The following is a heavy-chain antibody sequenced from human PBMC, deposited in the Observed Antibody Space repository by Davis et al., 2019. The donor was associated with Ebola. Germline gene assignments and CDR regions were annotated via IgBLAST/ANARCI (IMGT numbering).Heavy chain of an antibody. J-gene: IGHJ6*04. CDR2: IDWDDDK. V-gene: IGHV2-70*01. Sequence: SGPTLVTPTQTLTLTCTFSGFSLSTSGMCVSWIRQPPGKALEWLALIDWDDDKYYSTSLKTRLTISKDTSKNQVVLTMTNMDPVDTATYYCARIPQYFDWSLPAYYYYGMDVWGKGTTVTVSS. D-gene: IGHD3-9*01. CDR3: ARIPQYFDWSLPAYYYYGMDV. CDR1: GFSLSTSGMC.